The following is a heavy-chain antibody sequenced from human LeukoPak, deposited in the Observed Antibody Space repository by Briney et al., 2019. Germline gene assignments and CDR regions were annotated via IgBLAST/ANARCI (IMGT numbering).Heavy chain of an antibody. V-gene: IGHV4-34*01. J-gene: IGHJ2*01. Sequence: SETLSLACAVYGGSFSGYYWSWIRQPPGKGLEWIGEINHSGSTNYNPSLKSRVTISVDTSKNQFSLKLSSVTAADTAVYYCARGSRGPFITPRKYWYFDLWGRGTLVTVSS. CDR3: ARGSRGPFITPRKYWYFDL. D-gene: IGHD3-10*01. CDR1: GGSFSGYY. CDR2: INHSGST.